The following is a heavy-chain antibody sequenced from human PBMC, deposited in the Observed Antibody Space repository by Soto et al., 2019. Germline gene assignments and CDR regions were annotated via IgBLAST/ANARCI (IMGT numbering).Heavy chain of an antibody. J-gene: IGHJ4*02. CDR3: AGWGGHDYNY. CDR2: IRPDGSET. CDR1: GFTFTDFY. V-gene: IGHV3-7*03. D-gene: IGHD4-4*01. Sequence: EVQLVQSGGRLVQPGGSLRLSCVGSGFTFTDFYMNWVRQAPGKGLEWVANIRPDGSETNYVESVKGRFTTSRDNAKNSLFLQMNSLRSDDTAVYYCAGWGGHDYNYWGQGILVTVSS.